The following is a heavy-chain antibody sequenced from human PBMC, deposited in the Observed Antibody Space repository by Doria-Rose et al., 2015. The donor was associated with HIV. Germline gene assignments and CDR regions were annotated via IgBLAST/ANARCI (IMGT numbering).Heavy chain of an antibody. D-gene: IGHD6-13*01. CDR2: TFSDDER. Sequence: SGTVLVKPTETLTLTCTVSGVSLSSPGMDVSWIRQPPGKALEWLANTFSDDERSYKTSLKSRLTISRGTSKSQVVLTMTDMDPVDTATYYCARIKSSRWYHKYYFDFWGQGTLVIVSA. V-gene: IGHV2-26*01. J-gene: IGHJ4*02. CDR1: GVSLSSPGMD. CDR3: ARIKSSRWYHKYYFDF.